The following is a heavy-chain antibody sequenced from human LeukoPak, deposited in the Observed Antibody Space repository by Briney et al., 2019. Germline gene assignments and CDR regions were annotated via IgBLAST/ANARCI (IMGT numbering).Heavy chain of an antibody. CDR3: AKGAYCSGGSCYSFGVAHYYYYGMDV. D-gene: IGHD2-15*01. CDR1: GFTFSSYA. Sequence: PGGSLRLSCAASGFTFSSYAMSWVRQAPGKGLEWVSAISGSGGCTYYADSVKGRFTISRDNSKNTLYLQMNSLRAEDTAVYYCAKGAYCSGGSCYSFGVAHYYYYGMDVWGQGTTVTVSS. J-gene: IGHJ6*02. CDR2: ISGSGGCT. V-gene: IGHV3-23*01.